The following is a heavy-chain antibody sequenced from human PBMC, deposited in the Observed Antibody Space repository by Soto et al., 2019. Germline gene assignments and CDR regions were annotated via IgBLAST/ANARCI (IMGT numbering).Heavy chain of an antibody. D-gene: IGHD3-9*01. CDR3: ARDLSGGPTGY. V-gene: IGHV1-69*04. CDR2: IIPILGIA. CDR1: GGTFSSYT. J-gene: IGHJ4*02. Sequence: SVKVSCKASGGTFSSYTISWVRQAPGQGLEWMGRIIPILGIANYAQKFQGRVTITADKSTSTAYMELSRLRSEDTAVYYCARDLSGGPTGYWGQGTLVTVSS.